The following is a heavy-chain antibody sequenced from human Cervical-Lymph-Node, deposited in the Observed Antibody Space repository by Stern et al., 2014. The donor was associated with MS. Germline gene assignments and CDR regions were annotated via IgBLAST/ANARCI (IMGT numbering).Heavy chain of an antibody. J-gene: IGHJ1*01. V-gene: IGHV3-33*01. CDR1: GFTFSSYG. D-gene: IGHD6-19*01. Sequence: VHLVESGGGVVQPGRSLRLSCAASGFTFSSYGMHWVRQAPGKGLEWVAVIWSAGSNKYYADSVKGRFTISRDNSKNTLYPQMNSLRAEDTAVYYCARGEGSAWLLGYFQHWGQGTLVTVSS. CDR2: IWSAGSNK. CDR3: ARGEGSAWLLGYFQH.